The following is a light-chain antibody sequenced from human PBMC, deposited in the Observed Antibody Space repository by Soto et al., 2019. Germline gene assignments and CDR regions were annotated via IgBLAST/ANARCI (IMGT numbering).Light chain of an antibody. CDR2: EVS. Sequence: QSALTQPPSASGSPGQSVTISCTGTSSDVGGYNSVSWYQQHPGKAPKLMIYEVSKRPSGVPGRFSGSKSGNTASLTVSGLQAEDEADYYCSSYAGSNNLRVFGTGTKLTVL. CDR3: SSYAGSNNLRV. J-gene: IGLJ1*01. CDR1: SSDVGGYNS. V-gene: IGLV2-8*01.